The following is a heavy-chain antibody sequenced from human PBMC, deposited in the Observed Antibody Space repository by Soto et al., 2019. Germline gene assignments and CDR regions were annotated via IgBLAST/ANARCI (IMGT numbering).Heavy chain of an antibody. CDR1: GFPFTVFW. CDR3: ARDGPIQHRGQSYQF. Sequence: EVQLVESGGALVRPGGSLRLSCAASGFPFTVFWMSWVRQVPGKGLEWVAMINQGGTERYYVDSVKGRFTISRDNAANLVYLQMDSLRGEDTAVYYCARDGPIQHRGQSYQFWGQGTLVTVSS. CDR2: INQGGTER. J-gene: IGHJ1*01. V-gene: IGHV3-7*01. D-gene: IGHD5-18*01.